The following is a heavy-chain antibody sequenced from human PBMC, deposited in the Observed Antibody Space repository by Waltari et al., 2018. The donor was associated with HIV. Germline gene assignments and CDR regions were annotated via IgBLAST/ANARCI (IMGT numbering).Heavy chain of an antibody. J-gene: IGHJ4*02. Sequence: QVPLVQSGAEVKKPGASVRVSCKASGYTFSNYDMNWVRQASGQGLEWMGWMNPNSGATGYAQKFQGRVSMTRSTSIRTAYMELSSLTSEDTAVYYCARTDRGVNGQEFDYWGQGTLVTVSS. V-gene: IGHV1-8*01. CDR3: ARTDRGVNGQEFDY. D-gene: IGHD3-10*01. CDR2: MNPNSGAT. CDR1: GYTFSNYD.